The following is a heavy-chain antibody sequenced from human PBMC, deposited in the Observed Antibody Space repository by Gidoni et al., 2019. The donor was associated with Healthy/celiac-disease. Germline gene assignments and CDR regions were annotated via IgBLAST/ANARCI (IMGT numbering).Heavy chain of an antibody. CDR2: FDPEDGET. D-gene: IGHD2-15*01. CDR3: ATSAAVSVVVAATFDY. CDR1: GDTLTDLS. Sequence: QVQLVQSGAEVKKPGASVKVSCKVSGDTLTDLSMHWVRQAPGKGLEWMGGFDPEDGETIYAQKYQGRVTMTEDTSTDTAYMELSSLRSEDTAVYYCATSAAVSVVVAATFDYWGQGTLVTVSS. V-gene: IGHV1-24*01. J-gene: IGHJ4*02.